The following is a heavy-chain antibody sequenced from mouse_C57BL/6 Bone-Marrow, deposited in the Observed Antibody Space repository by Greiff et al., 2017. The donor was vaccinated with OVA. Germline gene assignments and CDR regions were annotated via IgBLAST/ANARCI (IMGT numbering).Heavy chain of an antibody. J-gene: IGHJ1*03. CDR3: ASPITTVVDWYFDV. CDR1: GFTFSSYG. Sequence: EVQGVESGGDLVKPGGSLKLSCAASGFTFSSYGMSWVRQTPDKRLEWVATISSGGSYTYYPDSVKGRFTISRDNAKNTLYLQMSSLKSEDTAMYYCASPITTVVDWYFDVWGTGTTVTVSS. CDR2: ISSGGSYT. D-gene: IGHD1-1*01. V-gene: IGHV5-6*01.